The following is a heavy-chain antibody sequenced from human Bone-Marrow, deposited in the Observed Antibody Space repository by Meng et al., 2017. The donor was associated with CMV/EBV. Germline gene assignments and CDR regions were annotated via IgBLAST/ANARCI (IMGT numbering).Heavy chain of an antibody. D-gene: IGHD3-3*01. J-gene: IGHJ4*02. V-gene: IGHV1-2*02. CDR2: INPNSGGT. CDR1: GYTFTSYD. Sequence: ASVKVSCKASGYTFTSYDINWVRQATGQGLEWMGWINPNSGGTNYAQKFQGRVTMTRDTSISTAYMELSRLRSDDTAVYYCARGFLEWLLIDYWGQGTLVTVSS. CDR3: ARGFLEWLLIDY.